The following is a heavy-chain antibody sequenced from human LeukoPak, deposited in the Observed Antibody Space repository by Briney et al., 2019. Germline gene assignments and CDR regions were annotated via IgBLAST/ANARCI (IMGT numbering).Heavy chain of an antibody. D-gene: IGHD6-19*01. J-gene: IGHJ4*02. CDR3: ARDPTSLYSSGWYGEFDY. V-gene: IGHV3-33*01. CDR1: GFTFSSYG. CDR2: IWYDGSNK. Sequence: GESLKISCAASGFTFSSYGMHWVRQPPGKGLEWVAVIWYDGSNKYYADSVKGRFTISRDNSKNTLYLQMNSLRAEDTAVYYCARDPTSLYSSGWYGEFDYWGQGTLVTVSS.